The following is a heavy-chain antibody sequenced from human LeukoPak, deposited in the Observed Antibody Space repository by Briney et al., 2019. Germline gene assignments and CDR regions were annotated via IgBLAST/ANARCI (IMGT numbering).Heavy chain of an antibody. J-gene: IGHJ4*02. Sequence: SETLSLTCAVYGGSFSGYYWSWIRQPPGKGLEWIGEINHSGSTNYNPSLKSRVTISVDTSKNQFSLKLSSVTAADTAVYYCARKPNTDCSPDYWGQGTLVTVSS. CDR2: INHSGST. CDR1: GGSFSGYY. V-gene: IGHV4-34*01. D-gene: IGHD2-21*02. CDR3: ARKPNTDCSPDY.